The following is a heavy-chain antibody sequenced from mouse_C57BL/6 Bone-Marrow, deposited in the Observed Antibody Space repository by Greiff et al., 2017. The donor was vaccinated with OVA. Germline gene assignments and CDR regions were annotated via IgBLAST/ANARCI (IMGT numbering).Heavy chain of an antibody. V-gene: IGHV1-82*01. CDR2: IYPGDGDT. CDR3: ARSSQRYFDY. J-gene: IGHJ2*01. CDR1: GYAFSSSW. D-gene: IGHD1-1*01. Sequence: VKLMESGPELVKPGASVKISCKASGYAFSSSWMNWVKQRPGKGLEWIGRIYPGDGDTNYNGKFKGKATLTADKSSSTAYMQLSSLTSEDSAVYFCARSSQRYFDYWGQGTTLTVSS.